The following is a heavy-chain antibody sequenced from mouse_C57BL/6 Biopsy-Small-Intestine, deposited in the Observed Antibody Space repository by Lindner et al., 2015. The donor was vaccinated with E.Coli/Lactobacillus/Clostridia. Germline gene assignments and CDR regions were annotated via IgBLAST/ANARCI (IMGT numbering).Heavy chain of an antibody. D-gene: IGHD2-13*01. CDR1: GYTFTNYV. J-gene: IGHJ3*01. CDR3: SRGFGDSFAY. V-gene: IGHV1-14*01. CDR2: INPYNDGT. Sequence: VQLQESGPELVKPGASVKMSCKASGYTFTNYVLHWMKQKPGQGLEWIGYINPYNDGTQYSEKFRGKATLTSDKSSSTAYMELSSLTSEDSAVYYCSRGFGDSFAYWGPRDSGHCLC.